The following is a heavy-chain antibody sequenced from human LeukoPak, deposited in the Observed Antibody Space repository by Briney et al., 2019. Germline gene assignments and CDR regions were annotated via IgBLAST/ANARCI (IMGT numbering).Heavy chain of an antibody. Sequence: SETLSLTCTVSGDSISSSSYYWGWIRQPPGKGLEWIGSIYYSGSTYYNPSLKSRVTISVDTSKNQFSLKLSSVTAADTAVYYCARPNDSSGYYYDPFDYWGQGTLVTASS. CDR1: GDSISSSSYY. D-gene: IGHD3-22*01. CDR2: IYYSGST. CDR3: ARPNDSSGYYYDPFDY. J-gene: IGHJ4*02. V-gene: IGHV4-39*01.